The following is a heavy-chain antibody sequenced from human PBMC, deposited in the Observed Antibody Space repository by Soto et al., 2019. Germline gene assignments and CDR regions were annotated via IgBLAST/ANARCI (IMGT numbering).Heavy chain of an antibody. J-gene: IGHJ5*02. CDR3: ATNFLWTGGEGDCFDP. CDR2: IHWDDDK. D-gene: IGHD1-1*01. CDR1: GFSITTSGVG. V-gene: IGHV2-5*02. Sequence: QITLKESGPTLVRPTQTLTLTCTFSGFSITTSGVGVGWIRQPPGKALEWLALIHWDDDKRYSPSLKNRLTKAKDIPKNRVVLKMPNMDPVETGTYYGATNFLWTGGEGDCFDPGGEGTLSSSPQ.